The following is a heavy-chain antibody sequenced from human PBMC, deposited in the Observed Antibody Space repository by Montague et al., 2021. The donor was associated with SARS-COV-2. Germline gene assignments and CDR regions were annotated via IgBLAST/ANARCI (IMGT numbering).Heavy chain of an antibody. CDR1: GGSISSYY. J-gene: IGHJ4*02. CDR3: ARAQNTCFIANCVNYFEV. CDR2: VHYTGST. Sequence: GTLSLTCEVSGGSISSYYWSWIRQSPGKGLEWIGYVHYTGSTKYNPSLKTRVTLSLDTPKKHCSLKLKSVTAADTAVYYCARAQNTCFIANCVNYFEVWGLGALVTVSS. D-gene: IGHD1-1*01. V-gene: IGHV4-59*01.